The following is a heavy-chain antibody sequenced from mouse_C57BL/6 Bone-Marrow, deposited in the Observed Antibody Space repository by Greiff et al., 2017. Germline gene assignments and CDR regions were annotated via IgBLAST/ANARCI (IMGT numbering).Heavy chain of an antibody. CDR2: INPNYGTT. V-gene: IGHV1-39*01. D-gene: IGHD2-4*01. J-gene: IGHJ2*01. CDR1: GYSFTDYN. CDR3: ARQGDYDYDRRYFDY. Sequence: LQESGPELVKPGASVKISCKASGYSFTDYNMNWVKQSNGKSLEWIGVINPNYGTTSYNQKFKGKATLTVDQSSSTAYMQLNSLTSEDSAVYYCARQGDYDYDRRYFDYWGQGTTLTVSS.